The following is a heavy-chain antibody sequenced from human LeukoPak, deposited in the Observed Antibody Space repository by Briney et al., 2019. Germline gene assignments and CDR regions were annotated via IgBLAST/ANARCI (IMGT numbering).Heavy chain of an antibody. Sequence: ASVKVSCKASGYTFTSYGISWVRQAPGQGLEWMGIINPSGGSTSYAQKFQGRVTMTRDMSTGTVYMELSSLRSEDTAVYYCASFNPTIAAADGAFDIWGQGTMVTVSS. CDR1: GYTFTSYG. V-gene: IGHV1-46*01. D-gene: IGHD6-13*01. J-gene: IGHJ3*02. CDR3: ASFNPTIAAADGAFDI. CDR2: INPSGGST.